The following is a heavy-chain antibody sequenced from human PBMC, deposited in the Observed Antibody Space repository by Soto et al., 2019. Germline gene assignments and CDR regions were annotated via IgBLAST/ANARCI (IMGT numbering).Heavy chain of an antibody. CDR2: IYHSGMT. D-gene: IGHD1-26*01. J-gene: IGHJ3*02. CDR3: ATVRWELHDAFDI. CDR1: GGSISTGGYY. V-gene: IGHV4-31*03. Sequence: QVQLQESGPGMVKPSQTLSLTCTVSGGSISTGGYYWSWIRQHPGRGLEWIGYIYHSGMTFSNPSLQSRVAISIDTSKNKFSLKPSSVTAADTAVYYCATVRWELHDAFDIWGQGTMVSDSS.